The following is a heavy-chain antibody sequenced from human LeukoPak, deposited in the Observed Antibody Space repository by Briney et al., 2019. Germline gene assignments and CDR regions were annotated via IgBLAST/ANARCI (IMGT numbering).Heavy chain of an antibody. D-gene: IGHD2-2*01. Sequence: GGSLRLSCAASGFTVSTNYMSWVRQAPGKGLEWVSVIYSGGSTYYADSVKGRFTISRDNAKNSLYLQMNSLRAEDTAVYYCARGGQPAYYFDYWGQGTLVTVSS. CDR2: IYSGGST. J-gene: IGHJ4*02. CDR3: ARGGQPAYYFDY. CDR1: GFTVSTNY. V-gene: IGHV3-53*01.